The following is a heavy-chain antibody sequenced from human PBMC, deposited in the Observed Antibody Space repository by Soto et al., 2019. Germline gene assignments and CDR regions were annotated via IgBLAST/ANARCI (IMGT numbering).Heavy chain of an antibody. CDR2: INGGGSSA. CDR3: TRGGGYSGYDPFDY. Sequence: EVQLVESGGDLVQPGGSLRLSYAASGFSFSIFWMLWVRQAPGKGLVWVSSINGGGSSADYADYVKGRFTFSRDNAKNTVYLQMNSLRAEDTAVYYCTRGGGYSGYDPFDYWGQGTLVTVSS. J-gene: IGHJ4*02. D-gene: IGHD5-12*01. V-gene: IGHV3-74*01. CDR1: GFSFSIFW.